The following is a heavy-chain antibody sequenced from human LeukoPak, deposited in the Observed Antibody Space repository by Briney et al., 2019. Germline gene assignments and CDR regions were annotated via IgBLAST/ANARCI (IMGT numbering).Heavy chain of an antibody. CDR1: GFTFSSYA. CDR2: ISGSAGRT. J-gene: IGHJ4*02. Sequence: RGSLRLSCAASGFTFSSYAMSWVRQAPGKGLQWVSAISGSAGRTYYADSVKGRFTISRDNAKNSLYLQMNSLRAEDTAVYYCVDDSSGYYAYWGQGTLVTVSS. CDR3: VDDSSGYYAY. V-gene: IGHV3-23*01. D-gene: IGHD3-22*01.